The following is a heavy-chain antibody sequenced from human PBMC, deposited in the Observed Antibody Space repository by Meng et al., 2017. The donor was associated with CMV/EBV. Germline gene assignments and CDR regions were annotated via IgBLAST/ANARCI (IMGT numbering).Heavy chain of an antibody. D-gene: IGHD3-22*01. CDR3: ARGGERDSSGYRYGMDV. J-gene: IGHJ6*02. CDR1: GYTFTSYY. V-gene: IGHV1-46*01. CDR2: INPSGGST. Sequence: ASVKVSCKASGYTFTSYYMHWVRQAPGQGLEWMGIINPSGGSTSYAPKFQGRVTMTRDTSTSTVYMELSSLRSDDTAVYYCARGGERDSSGYRYGMDVWGQGTTVTVSS.